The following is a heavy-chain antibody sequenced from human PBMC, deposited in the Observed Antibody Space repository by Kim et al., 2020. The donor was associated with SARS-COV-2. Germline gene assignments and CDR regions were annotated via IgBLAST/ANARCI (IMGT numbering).Heavy chain of an antibody. D-gene: IGHD3-3*01. CDR1: GYTFTSYA. CDR3: AGGDYDFWSGYLRLGY. CDR2: INTNTGNP. V-gene: IGHV7-4-1*02. J-gene: IGHJ4*02. Sequence: ASVKVSCKASGYTFTSYAMNWVRQAPGQGLEWMGWINTNTGNPTYAQGFTGRFVLSLDTSVSTSYLQISSLKAEDTAVYYCAGGDYDFWSGYLRLGYWGQGTLVTVSS.